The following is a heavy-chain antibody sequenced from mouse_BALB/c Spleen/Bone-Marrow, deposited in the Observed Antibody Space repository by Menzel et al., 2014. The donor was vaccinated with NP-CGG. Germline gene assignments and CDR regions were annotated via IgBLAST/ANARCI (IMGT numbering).Heavy chain of an antibody. D-gene: IGHD1-1*01. CDR1: GYTLTSYT. V-gene: IGHV1-4*01. CDR2: INPSSGYT. Sequence: QSGAELARPGASEKMSCKASGYTLTSYTMHWVKQTPGQGLEWIGHINPSSGYTNHNQKFKDKATLSADKSSSTAYMQLSSLTSEDYEVYYGARRYYGSAFDYWGQGTTLTVSS. CDR3: ARRYYGSAFDY. J-gene: IGHJ2*01.